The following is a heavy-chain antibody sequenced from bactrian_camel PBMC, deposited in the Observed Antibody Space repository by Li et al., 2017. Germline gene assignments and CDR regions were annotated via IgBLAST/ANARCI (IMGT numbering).Heavy chain of an antibody. CDR2: LYIYTNDYQT. CDR3: ASKIANAYGESQYCLNFAHTESTWFTD. J-gene: IGHJ4*01. D-gene: IGHD2*01. CDR1: RDTDNRTC. Sequence: HVQLVESGGGLVQPGGSLRLSCAASRDTDNRTCMAWFRQAPGKEREGVATLYIYTNDYQTSIADSVKGRFTVSLDNAKKTMFLHMSSLRPEDTATYYCASKIANAYGESQYCLNFAHTESTWFTDWGQGTQVTVS. V-gene: IGHV3S6*01.